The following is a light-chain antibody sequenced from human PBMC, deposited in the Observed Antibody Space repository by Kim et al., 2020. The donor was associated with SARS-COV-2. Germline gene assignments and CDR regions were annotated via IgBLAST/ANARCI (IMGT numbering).Light chain of an antibody. CDR2: GAS. V-gene: IGKV3-15*01. Sequence: SPGEEVTRSRRASQSVNSNLAWYQQQPGQAPRLLISGASTRATGIPTRFSGSESGTEFTLTISSLQSEDFAVYYCQQYNNWPLTFGGGTKVDIK. CDR3: QQYNNWPLT. CDR1: QSVNSN. J-gene: IGKJ4*01.